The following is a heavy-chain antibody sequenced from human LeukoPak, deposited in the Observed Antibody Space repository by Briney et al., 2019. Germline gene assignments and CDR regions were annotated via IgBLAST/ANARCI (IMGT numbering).Heavy chain of an antibody. V-gene: IGHV3-30*03. D-gene: IGHD4-17*01. CDR3: APGGDYTFFDY. CDR1: GFTLSSYG. Sequence: GRSLRLSCAASGFTLSSYGMHWVRQAPGKGLEWVAVISYDGSNKYYADSVKGRFTISRDNSKNTLYLQMNSLRAEDTAVYYCAPGGDYTFFDYWGQGTLVTVSS. CDR2: ISYDGSNK. J-gene: IGHJ4*02.